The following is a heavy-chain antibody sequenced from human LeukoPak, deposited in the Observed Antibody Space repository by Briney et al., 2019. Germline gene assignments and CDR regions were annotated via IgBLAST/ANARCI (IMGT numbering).Heavy chain of an antibody. CDR2: IGGSGGRT. D-gene: IGHD3-9*01. CDR3: AKTLRYFDWPIDY. V-gene: IGHV3-23*01. Sequence: GGSLRLSCSASGFTFKSYAMNWVRQAPGKGLEWVSSIGGSGGRTYYADSVTGRFSISRDNSKNMVYLQMNSLRAADTAVYYCAKTLRYFDWPIDYWGQGTLVTVSS. CDR1: GFTFKSYA. J-gene: IGHJ4*02.